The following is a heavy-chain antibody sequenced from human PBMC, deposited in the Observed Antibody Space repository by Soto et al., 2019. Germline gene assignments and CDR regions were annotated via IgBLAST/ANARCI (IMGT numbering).Heavy chain of an antibody. J-gene: IGHJ6*02. D-gene: IGHD4-17*01. V-gene: IGHV4-34*01. Sequence: SKPLSLTCVVSGESFSGSYWSWLRQTPGRVLEWIGEVDHRGSATYSLSLKNLASISIDSSRNLFSLELTSVTAAETALYFCARYEYGNSLYGADVWGQGTRVSVSS. CDR3: ARYEYGNSLYGADV. CDR2: VDHRGSA. CDR1: GESFSGSY.